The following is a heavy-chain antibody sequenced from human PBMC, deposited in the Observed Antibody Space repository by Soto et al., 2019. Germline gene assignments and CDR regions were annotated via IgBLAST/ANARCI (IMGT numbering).Heavy chain of an antibody. CDR1: GGSISSHY. D-gene: IGHD4-17*01. Sequence: SETLALTCTVSGGSISSHYRSWVRQPPGKGLEWIGYIYYSGSTNYNPSLKSRVTISVDTSKNQFSLKLSSVTAADTAVYYSARAYGGNGFDSWGQGTLVTVS. CDR2: IYYSGST. CDR3: ARAYGGNGFDS. V-gene: IGHV4-59*11. J-gene: IGHJ4*02.